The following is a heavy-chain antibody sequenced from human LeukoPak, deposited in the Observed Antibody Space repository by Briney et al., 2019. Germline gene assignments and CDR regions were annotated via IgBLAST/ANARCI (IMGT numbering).Heavy chain of an antibody. CDR1: GFTFDYYA. CDR3: AKDIGYCGGDCYSEGDY. Sequence: GGSLRLSCAASGFTFDYYAMSWVRQAPGKGLEWVSAISGSGGSTYYADSVKGRFTISRDNSKNTLYLQMNSLRAEDTAVYYCAKDIGYCGGDCYSEGDYWGQGTLVTVSS. J-gene: IGHJ4*02. V-gene: IGHV3-23*01. D-gene: IGHD2-21*02. CDR2: ISGSGGST.